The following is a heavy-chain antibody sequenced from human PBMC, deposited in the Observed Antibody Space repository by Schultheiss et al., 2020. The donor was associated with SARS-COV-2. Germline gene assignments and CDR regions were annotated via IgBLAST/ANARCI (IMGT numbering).Heavy chain of an antibody. V-gene: IGHV4-61*08. CDR2: INHNGVT. CDR1: GGSISSGGYY. Sequence: SETLSLTCTVSGGSISSGGYYWNWIRQPPGKGLEWIGYINHNGVTRYNPSLESRVTISIDTSKNQISLRLTSADAADTAVYYCARFSRRGDGSLARGVIGAFDSWGQGSLVTVSS. J-gene: IGHJ4*02. D-gene: IGHD3-10*01. CDR3: ARFSRRGDGSLARGVIGAFDS.